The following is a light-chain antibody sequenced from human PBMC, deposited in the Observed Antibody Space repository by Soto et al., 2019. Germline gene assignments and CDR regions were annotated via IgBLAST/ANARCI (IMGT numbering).Light chain of an antibody. CDR1: QSVSSSY. V-gene: IGKV3-20*01. CDR3: QQYGSSMYT. Sequence: EIVLTQSPGTLSLSPGERATLSCRASQSVSSSYLAWYQQKPGQAPRLLIYGASSRATGIPDRFSGSWSGTDFTLTISRLEPEDFAVYYCQQYGSSMYTFGQGTKLEIK. CDR2: GAS. J-gene: IGKJ2*01.